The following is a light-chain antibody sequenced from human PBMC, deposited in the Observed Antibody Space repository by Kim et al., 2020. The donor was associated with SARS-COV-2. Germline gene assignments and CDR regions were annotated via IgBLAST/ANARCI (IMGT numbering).Light chain of an antibody. CDR2: DAS. Sequence: GDRVTITCRASQSISSWLAWYQQKPGKAPKLLIYDASSLESGVPSRFSGSGSGTEFTLTISSLQPDDFATYYCQQLKTFGQGTKVDIK. CDR1: QSISSW. CDR3: QQLKT. V-gene: IGKV1-5*01. J-gene: IGKJ1*01.